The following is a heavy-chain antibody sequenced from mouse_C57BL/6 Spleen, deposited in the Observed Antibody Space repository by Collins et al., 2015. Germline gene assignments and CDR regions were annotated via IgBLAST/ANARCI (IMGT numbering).Heavy chain of an antibody. D-gene: IGHD2-14*01. CDR3: ARQGYRYGYFDY. V-gene: IGHV5-9-1*01. Sequence: EVMLVESGELCEAWRSLKLSCAASGFTFSSYDMSWVRQTPEKRLEWVATISDGGSYAFYPDGVKGRFTISRDNAKNTLYLQVNSPRSEDTAMYCCARQGYRYGYFDYWGQGTTLTVSS. CDR1: GFTFSSYD. J-gene: IGHJ2*01. CDR2: ISDGGSYA.